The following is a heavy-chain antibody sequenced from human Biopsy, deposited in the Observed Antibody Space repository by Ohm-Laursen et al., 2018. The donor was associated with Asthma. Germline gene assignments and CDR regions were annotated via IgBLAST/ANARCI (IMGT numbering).Heavy chain of an antibody. CDR2: VNTGNGDT. D-gene: IGHD3-9*01. CDR3: ARTYYDFLTGQVKDVFGV. V-gene: IGHV1-3*04. CDR1: GYNFISFA. Sequence: EASVKVSCKASGYNFISFAIHWVRQAPGQRLEWMGWVNTGNGDTKYSQRFQGRVTITRDTSASTAYMELRSLRSEDKATYYCARTYYDFLTGQVKDVFGVWGQGTMVTVSS. J-gene: IGHJ3*01.